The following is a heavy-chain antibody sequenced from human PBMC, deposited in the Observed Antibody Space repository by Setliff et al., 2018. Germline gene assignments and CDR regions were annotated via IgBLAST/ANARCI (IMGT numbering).Heavy chain of an antibody. V-gene: IGHV3-33*01. Sequence: GGSLRLSCVASGFTFSNYGMHWVRQAPGKGLEWVALIWNDGSSKFYGDSVKGRFTISRDNSKNTLCLQMDSLRAEDTAVYYCARNWVTAQHYYYGMDVWGQGTTVTVSS. CDR1: GFTFSNYG. D-gene: IGHD2-21*02. CDR3: ARNWVTAQHYYYGMDV. J-gene: IGHJ6*02. CDR2: IWNDGSSK.